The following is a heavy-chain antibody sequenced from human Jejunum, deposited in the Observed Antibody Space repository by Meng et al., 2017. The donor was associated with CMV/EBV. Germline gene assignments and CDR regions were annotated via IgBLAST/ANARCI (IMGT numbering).Heavy chain of an antibody. CDR2: INWSRGSM. D-gene: IGHD6-19*01. CDR1: GFVFDGYA. CDR3: VKGLYATGWYAFDY. V-gene: IGHV3-9*01. Sequence: FGFVFDGYAMHWVRQGPGRGLEWISSINWSRGSMAYADSVKSRFTISRDNGKNSLYLQMDSLRAEDTALYYCVKGLYATGWYAFDYWGQGTAVTVSS. J-gene: IGHJ4*02.